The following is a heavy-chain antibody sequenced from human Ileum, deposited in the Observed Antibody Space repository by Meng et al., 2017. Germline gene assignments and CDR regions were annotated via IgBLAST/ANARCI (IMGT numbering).Heavy chain of an antibody. CDR3: ARRAHYGDPPR. V-gene: IGHV4-39*01. CDR1: SGSFTNNNFY. D-gene: IGHD4-17*01. CDR2: IYYGGST. J-gene: IGHJ4*02. Sequence: QLRLQESGPGLVQPSATLSLPCSVSSGSFTNNNFYWVWIRRPPGKGLEWIGSIYYGGSTYYNPSLKSRVTISVDTSTNQFSLKLISVTAADTAVYYCARRAHYGDPPRWGQGTLVTVSS.